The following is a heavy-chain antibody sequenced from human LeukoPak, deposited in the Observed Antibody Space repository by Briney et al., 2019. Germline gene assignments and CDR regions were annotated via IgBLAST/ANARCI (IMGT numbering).Heavy chain of an antibody. J-gene: IGHJ4*02. CDR3: AREDTAIGY. Sequence: KPSETLSLTCTVSGGSISSYYWSWLRQPPGKGLEWIGYIYYSGSTNYNPSLKSRVTISVDTSKNQFSLKLSSVTAVDTAVYYCAREDTAIGYWGQGTLVTVSS. CDR2: IYYSGST. D-gene: IGHD5-18*01. CDR1: GGSISSYY. V-gene: IGHV4-59*01.